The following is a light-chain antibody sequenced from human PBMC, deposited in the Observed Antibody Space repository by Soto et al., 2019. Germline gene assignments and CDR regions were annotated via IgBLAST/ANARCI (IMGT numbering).Light chain of an antibody. V-gene: IGKV3-20*01. CDR1: QSVGGNY. Sequence: EFVLTQSPGTLSLSPGERAALSCRASQSVGGNYLAWYQQKPGQAPRLLIYGASNRATGIPDRFSGSGSGTDFTLTISRLEPADFAVYYCQQYGSSPPNTFGQGTRLVIK. CDR3: QQYGSSPPNT. J-gene: IGKJ5*01. CDR2: GAS.